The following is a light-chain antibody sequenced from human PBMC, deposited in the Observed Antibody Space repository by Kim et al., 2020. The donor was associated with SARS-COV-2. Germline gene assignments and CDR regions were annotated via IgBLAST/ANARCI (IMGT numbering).Light chain of an antibody. V-gene: IGLV2-14*03. Sequence: GQSINISCTGPTSDIGGYYYVSWYQQNPGRDPILIIYLVTDRPSGISHRFSGSKSGNPASLTISSLQADDEADYYCRSYTTTSAIAFGSGTQLT. CDR3: RSYTTTSAIA. J-gene: IGLJ6*01. CDR1: TSDIGGYYY. CDR2: LVT.